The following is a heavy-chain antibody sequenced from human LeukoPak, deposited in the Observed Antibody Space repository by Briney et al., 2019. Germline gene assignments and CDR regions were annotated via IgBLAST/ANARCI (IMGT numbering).Heavy chain of an antibody. CDR2: IYTSGST. CDR3: ARVVAATRYYYMDV. D-gene: IGHD2-15*01. CDR1: GGSISSYY. Sequence: SETLSLTCTVSGGSISSYYWSWIRHPAGKGLEWIGRIYTSGSTNYNPSLKSRVTMSVDTSKNQFSLKLSSVTAADTAVYYCARVVAATRYYYMDVWGKGTTVTISS. V-gene: IGHV4-4*07. J-gene: IGHJ6*03.